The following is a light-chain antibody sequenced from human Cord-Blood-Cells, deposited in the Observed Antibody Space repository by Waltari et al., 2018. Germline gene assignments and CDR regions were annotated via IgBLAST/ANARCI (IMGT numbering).Light chain of an antibody. J-gene: IGKJ5*01. CDR3: QQYNNWPPIT. Sequence: EIVMTQASATVSVSPGERATLSCRASQSVSSNLAWYHQKPGQAPRLLIYGASTRATGIPARFSGSGSGTEFTLTISSLQSEDFAVYYCQQYNNWPPITFGQGTRLEIK. CDR1: QSVSSN. V-gene: IGKV3-15*01. CDR2: GAS.